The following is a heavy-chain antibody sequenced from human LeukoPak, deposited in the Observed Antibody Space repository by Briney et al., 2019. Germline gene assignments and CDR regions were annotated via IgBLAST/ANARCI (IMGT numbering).Heavy chain of an antibody. J-gene: IGHJ4*02. D-gene: IGHD3-22*01. CDR2: ISAYNGNT. CDR3: ARDPYYYDSSGYPKETYFDY. Sequence: ASVKVSCKASGYTVTSYGISWVRQAPGQGLEWMGWISAYNGNTNYAQKFQGRVTMTTDASTSTASTTTAYMELRSLRSEDTAVYYCARDPYYYDSSGYPKETYFDYWGQGTLVTVSS. CDR1: GYTVTSYG. V-gene: IGHV1-18*01.